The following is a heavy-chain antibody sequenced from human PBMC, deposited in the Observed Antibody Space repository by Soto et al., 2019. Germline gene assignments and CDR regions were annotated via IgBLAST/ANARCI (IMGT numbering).Heavy chain of an antibody. Sequence: PSVKVSCKASGYTFTSYGISWVRQAPGQGLEWMGWVSAYNGNTNYAQMLQGRVTMTTDTSTSTAYMELRSLRSDDTAVYYCARTSDDYYDSSGYHNYWGQGTLVTVSS. CDR3: ARTSDDYYDSSGYHNY. D-gene: IGHD3-22*01. V-gene: IGHV1-18*01. J-gene: IGHJ4*02. CDR2: VSAYNGNT. CDR1: GYTFTSYG.